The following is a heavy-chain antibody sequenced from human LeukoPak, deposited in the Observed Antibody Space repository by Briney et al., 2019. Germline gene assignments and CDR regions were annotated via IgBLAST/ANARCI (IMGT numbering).Heavy chain of an antibody. CDR3: PSNTPRGPDSGSYFGGLGAFDI. CDR2: ISAYNGST. CDR1: GYTFTSYG. Sequence: ASVKVSCKAYGYTFTSYGISWVRQAPGQGLEWMGCISAYNGSTNYAQKLQGRVTMTTDTSTSTAHIERRHQGCDANAVHYRPSNTPRGPDSGSYFGGLGAFDIWGQGTMVTVSS. D-gene: IGHD1-26*01. V-gene: IGHV1-18*01. J-gene: IGHJ3*02.